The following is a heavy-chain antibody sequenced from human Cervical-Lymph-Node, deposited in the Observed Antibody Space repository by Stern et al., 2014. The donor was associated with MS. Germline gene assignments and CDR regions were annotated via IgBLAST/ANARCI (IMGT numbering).Heavy chain of an antibody. CDR2: ILGSGTTI. J-gene: IGHJ6*02. Sequence: QVQLVQSGGGVVKPGGSLRLSCAASAFTFSDYSLSWIRQAPGKGLEWVSYILGSGTTIYYAASVKGRFTISRDNAKNSLYLQMNSLRAEDTAVYYCARFYDFWSGGMDVWGQGTAVTVSS. CDR3: ARFYDFWSGGMDV. D-gene: IGHD3-3*01. CDR1: AFTFSDYS. V-gene: IGHV3-11*01.